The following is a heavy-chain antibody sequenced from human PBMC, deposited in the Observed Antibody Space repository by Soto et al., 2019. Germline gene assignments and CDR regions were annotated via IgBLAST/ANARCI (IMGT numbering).Heavy chain of an antibody. Sequence: QVQLVESGGGVVQPGRSLRLSCAASGFTFSSYGMHWVRQAPGKGLEWVAVIWYDGSNKYYADSVKGRFTISRDNSKNTLYLQMNSLRAEDTAVYYCARPLGQGYDSSGYYFEDDAFDIWGQGTMVTVSS. V-gene: IGHV3-33*01. J-gene: IGHJ3*02. CDR1: GFTFSSYG. CDR2: IWYDGSNK. D-gene: IGHD3-22*01. CDR3: ARPLGQGYDSSGYYFEDDAFDI.